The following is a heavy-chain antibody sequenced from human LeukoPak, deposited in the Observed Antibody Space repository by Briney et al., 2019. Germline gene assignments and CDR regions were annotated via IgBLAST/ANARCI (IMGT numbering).Heavy chain of an antibody. CDR1: GYTFTGYY. J-gene: IGHJ6*02. Sequence: GASVRVSCKASGYTFTGYYMHWVRQAPGQGLEWMGRINPNSGGTNYAQKFQGRVTMTRDTSISTAYMELSRLRSDDTAVYYCARGWVVPAAILREDCYYYGMDVWGQGTTVIVSS. V-gene: IGHV1-2*06. CDR3: ARGWVVPAAILREDCYYYGMDV. CDR2: INPNSGGT. D-gene: IGHD2-2*02.